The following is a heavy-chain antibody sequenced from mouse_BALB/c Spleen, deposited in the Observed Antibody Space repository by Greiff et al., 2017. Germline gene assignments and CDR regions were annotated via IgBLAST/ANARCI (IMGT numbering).Heavy chain of an antibody. J-gene: IGHJ2*01. CDR3: ATYGNYLYFDY. D-gene: IGHD2-1*01. CDR2: ISSGGST. Sequence: EVKLVESGGGLVKPGGSLKLSCAASGFTFSSYAMSWVRQNPTKRLEWVASISSGGSTYYPDSVKGRFTISRDNARNILYLQMSSLRSEDTAMYYCATYGNYLYFDYWGQGTTLTVSS. CDR1: GFTFSSYA. V-gene: IGHV5-6-5*01.